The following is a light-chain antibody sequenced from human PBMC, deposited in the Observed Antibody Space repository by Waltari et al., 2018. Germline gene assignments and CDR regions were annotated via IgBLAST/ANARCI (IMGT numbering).Light chain of an antibody. Sequence: EIVMTQSPATLSVSPGEGVTLSCRASRSVTNMLAWYQQKPGQAPRLRMYDASTRDAGIPARFSGSESGTDVTLTINSLQSEDFAVYFCQQYYNWPLTFGPGTKVDIK. CDR1: RSVTNM. CDR2: DAS. V-gene: IGKV3-15*01. CDR3: QQYYNWPLT. J-gene: IGKJ3*01.